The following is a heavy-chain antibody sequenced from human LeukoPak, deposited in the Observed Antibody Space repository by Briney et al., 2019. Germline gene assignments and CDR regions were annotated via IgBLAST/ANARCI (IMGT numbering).Heavy chain of an antibody. D-gene: IGHD1-20*01. V-gene: IGHV1-2*02. CDR1: GYTFTGYY. Sequence: ASVKVSCKASGYTFTGYYMHWVRQAPGQGLEWMGLINPDGGGTNYAQTFQGRFTMTSDTSINTAYMELNRLRSDDTAVYYCAREFRGIAGHWFDPWGQGTLVTVSS. CDR2: INPDGGGT. CDR3: AREFRGIAGHWFDP. J-gene: IGHJ5*02.